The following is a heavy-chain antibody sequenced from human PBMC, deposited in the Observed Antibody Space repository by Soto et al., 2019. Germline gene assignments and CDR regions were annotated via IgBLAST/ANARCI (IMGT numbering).Heavy chain of an antibody. Sequence: GSLRLSCAASGFTFTRYSMNWVRQAPGKGLEWVSSISSTTNYIYYADAMKGRFTVSRGNAKTSVYLEMNSLSAEDTAVYYCARESEDLISNFVYLCQGTLVTVSS. J-gene: IGHJ4*02. V-gene: IGHV3-21*01. CDR2: ISSTTNYI. CDR3: ARESEDLISNFVY. CDR1: GFTFTRYS.